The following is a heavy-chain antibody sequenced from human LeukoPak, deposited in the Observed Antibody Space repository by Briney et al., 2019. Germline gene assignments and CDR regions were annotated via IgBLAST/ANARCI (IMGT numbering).Heavy chain of an antibody. Sequence: GGSLRLSCAASGFTFSSYWMSWVRQAPGKGLEWVANIKQDGSEKYYVDSVKGRFTISRDNAKNSLYLQMNSLRAEDTAVYYCARGPRYSYGALFDYWGQGTLVTVSS. V-gene: IGHV3-7*01. CDR1: GFTFSSYW. J-gene: IGHJ4*02. CDR3: ARGPRYSYGALFDY. CDR2: IKQDGSEK. D-gene: IGHD5-18*01.